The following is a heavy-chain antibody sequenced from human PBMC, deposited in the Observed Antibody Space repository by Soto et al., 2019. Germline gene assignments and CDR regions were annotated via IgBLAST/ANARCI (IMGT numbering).Heavy chain of an antibody. Sequence: GASVKGSCKAAGYTFTRYGSSWGRQAPGQGLEWMGWISGYNGDTNYAQKFQDRVSMTIDTSTGTAYMELRSLTSDDTAIYYCAKNGQPPYYYYGLDVWGQGTKVTVSS. J-gene: IGHJ6*02. CDR1: GYTFTRYG. V-gene: IGHV1-18*01. CDR2: ISGYNGDT. CDR3: AKNGQPPYYYYGLDV. D-gene: IGHD2-8*01.